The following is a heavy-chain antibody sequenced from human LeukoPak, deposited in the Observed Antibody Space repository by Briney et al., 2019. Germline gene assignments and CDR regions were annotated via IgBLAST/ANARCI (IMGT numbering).Heavy chain of an antibody. CDR1: GYSFTNYD. D-gene: IGHD7-27*01. V-gene: IGHV1-8*02. J-gene: IGHJ5*02. Sequence: ASVKVSCKASGYSFTNYDINWVRQAAGQGLEWMGWVNPNNGDAGFSQKFQGRVTLTSNTSLTTAYLELTSLTSEDTAVYYCARGLGTYWGKDFLNWFDPWGQGTLVTVSS. CDR3: ARGLGTYWGKDFLNWFDP. CDR2: VNPNNGDA.